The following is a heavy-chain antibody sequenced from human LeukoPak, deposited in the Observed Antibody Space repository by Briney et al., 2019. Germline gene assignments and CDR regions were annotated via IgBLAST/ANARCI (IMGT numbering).Heavy chain of an antibody. D-gene: IGHD3-10*01. CDR1: GFTFSSYA. V-gene: IGHV1-2*06. J-gene: IGHJ6*02. Sequence: PGGSLRLSCAASGFTFSSYAMHWVRQAPGQGLEWMGRINPNSGGTNYAQKFQGRVTMTRDTSISTAYMELSRLRSDDTAVYYCARDEWFGELLSSLGYYYGMDVWGQGTTVTASS. CDR3: ARDEWFGELLSSLGYYYGMDV. CDR2: INPNSGGT.